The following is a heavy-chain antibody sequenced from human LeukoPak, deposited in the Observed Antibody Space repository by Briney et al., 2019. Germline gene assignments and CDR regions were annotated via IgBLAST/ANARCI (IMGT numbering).Heavy chain of an antibody. V-gene: IGHV3-7*02. D-gene: IGHD2-15*01. CDR2: IKEDGSEK. J-gene: IGHJ4*02. CDR1: GFTFSSYW. Sequence: GSLRLSCAASGFTFSSYWMSWVRQAPGKGLEWVANIKEDGSEKNYVDSVKGRFTISRDNAKNSLYLQMDSLRAEDTAVYYCARGRYCSSGSCYLDCWGQGTLVTVSS. CDR3: ARGRYCSSGSCYLDC.